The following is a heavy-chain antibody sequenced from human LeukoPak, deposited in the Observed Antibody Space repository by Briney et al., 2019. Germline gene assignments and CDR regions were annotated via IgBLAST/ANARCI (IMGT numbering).Heavy chain of an antibody. J-gene: IGHJ4*02. Sequence: SETLSLTCSVSGGSISSYYWSWLRQPPGKGLEWIGYVYYSGSTNYNPSLKSRVTISGDTSKNQFSLKLTSVTAADTAVYYCARGYDSSGYYYPFDYWGQGTLVTVSS. CDR3: ARGYDSSGYYYPFDY. V-gene: IGHV4-59*01. CDR1: GGSISSYY. D-gene: IGHD3-22*01. CDR2: VYYSGST.